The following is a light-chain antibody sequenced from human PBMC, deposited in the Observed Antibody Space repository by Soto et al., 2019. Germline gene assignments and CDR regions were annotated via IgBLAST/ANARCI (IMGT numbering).Light chain of an antibody. CDR2: DAS. Sequence: EIVMTQSPATLSVSPGEGATLSCRASQGIGSTLAWYQHKPGQTPRLLIYDASTRATGVPARFSGSGSGTDFTLTISRLEPEDFAVYYCQQYGSSLWTFGQGTKVDIK. V-gene: IGKV3-20*01. CDR3: QQYGSSLWT. J-gene: IGKJ1*01. CDR1: QGIGST.